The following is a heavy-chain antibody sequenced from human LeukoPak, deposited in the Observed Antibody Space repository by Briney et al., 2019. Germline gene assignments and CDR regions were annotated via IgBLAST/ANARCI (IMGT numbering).Heavy chain of an antibody. V-gene: IGHV5-51*01. J-gene: IGHJ6*03. Sequence: GESLKISCKGSGYGFTSYWIGWVRQMPGKGLEWMGIIYPGDSDTRYSPSFQGQVTISADKSISTAYLQWSSLKASDTAMYYCAGFSSIAARYYYYYMDVWGKGTTVTVSS. CDR3: AGFSSIAARYYYYYMDV. D-gene: IGHD6-6*01. CDR2: IYPGDSDT. CDR1: GYGFTSYW.